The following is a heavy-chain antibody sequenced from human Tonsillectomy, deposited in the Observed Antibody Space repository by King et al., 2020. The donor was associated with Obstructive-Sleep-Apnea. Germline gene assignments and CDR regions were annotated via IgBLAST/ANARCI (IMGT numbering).Heavy chain of an antibody. J-gene: IGHJ4*02. CDR2: IYYSGST. V-gene: IGHV4-39*07. Sequence: LPLQESGPGLVKPSETLSLTCTVSGGSISSSSYYWGWIRQPPGKGLEWIGSIYYSGSTYYNPSLKSRVTISVDTSKNQFSLKLSSVTAADTAVYYCARARRGSYYDYWGQGTLVTVSS. CDR1: GGSISSSSYY. D-gene: IGHD1-26*01. CDR3: ARARRGSYYDY.